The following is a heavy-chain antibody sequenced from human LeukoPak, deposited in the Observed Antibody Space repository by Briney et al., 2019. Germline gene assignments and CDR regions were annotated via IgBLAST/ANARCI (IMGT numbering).Heavy chain of an antibody. J-gene: IGHJ4*02. CDR3: ARIHRYCSGGACYVLDN. CDR2: VYYSGST. CDR1: GVSVSGYY. V-gene: IGHV4-59*02. Sequence: SETLSLTCVVSGVSVSGYYWGWIRQPPGRGLEWIGYVYYSGSTNYNPSFKSRITISMDTSRNQFSLQLSSVTAADTAVYYCARIHRYCSGGACYVLDNWGQGTLVAVSS. D-gene: IGHD2-15*01.